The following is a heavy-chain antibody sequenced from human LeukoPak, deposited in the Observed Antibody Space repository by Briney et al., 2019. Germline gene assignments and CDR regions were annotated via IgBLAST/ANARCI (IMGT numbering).Heavy chain of an antibody. D-gene: IGHD1-26*01. CDR3: ARAWGSYYPYYFDY. Sequence: SETLSLTCTVSGGSISSGSYHWSWIRQPAGKGLEWIGRIYTSGSTNYNPSLKSRVTISVDTSKNQFSLKLSSVAAADTAVYYCARAWGSYYPYYFDYWGQGTLVTVSS. V-gene: IGHV4-61*02. CDR2: IYTSGST. CDR1: GGSISSGSYH. J-gene: IGHJ4*02.